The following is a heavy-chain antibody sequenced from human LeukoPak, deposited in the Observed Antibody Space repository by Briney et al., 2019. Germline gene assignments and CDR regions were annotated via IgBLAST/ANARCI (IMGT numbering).Heavy chain of an antibody. J-gene: IGHJ4*01. V-gene: IGHV3-23*01. Sequence: GGSLRLSCAASGFTFSSYAMSWVRQAPGKGLEWVSTIGGSGGSTYYADSVKGRFTISRDNSKNTLYLQMNSLRAEDTAVYYCARDRASSSTSCPSFDYWGQGTLVTVSS. CDR2: IGGSGGST. CDR3: ARDRASSSTSCPSFDY. CDR1: GFTFSSYA. D-gene: IGHD2-2*01.